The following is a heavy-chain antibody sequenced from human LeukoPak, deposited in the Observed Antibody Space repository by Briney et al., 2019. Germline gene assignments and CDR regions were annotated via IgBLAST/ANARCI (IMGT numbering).Heavy chain of an antibody. CDR3: AGGGSYYVGAFDI. V-gene: IGHV5-51*01. Sequence: GESLKISCKSSGYSFTSYWIGWVRQMPGKGLEWMGIIYPGGSDTRYSPSFQGQVTISADRSISTAYLQWSSLKASDTAMYYCAGGGSYYVGAFDIWGQGTMVTVSS. D-gene: IGHD1-26*01. CDR1: GYSFTSYW. CDR2: IYPGGSDT. J-gene: IGHJ3*02.